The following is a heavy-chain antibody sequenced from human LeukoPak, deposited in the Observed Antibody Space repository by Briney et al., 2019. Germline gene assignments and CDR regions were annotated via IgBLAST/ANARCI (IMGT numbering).Heavy chain of an antibody. J-gene: IGHJ6*02. CDR1: GFTFSSYA. V-gene: IGHV3-23*01. D-gene: IGHD2/OR15-2a*01. CDR3: ARGLYERASGGYYYGMDV. Sequence: GGSLRLSCAASGFTFSSYAMSWVRQAPGKGLEWVSAISGSGGSTYYADSVKGRFTISRDNSKNTLYLQMNSLRAEDTAVYYCARGLYERASGGYYYGMDVWGQGTTVTVSS. CDR2: ISGSGGST.